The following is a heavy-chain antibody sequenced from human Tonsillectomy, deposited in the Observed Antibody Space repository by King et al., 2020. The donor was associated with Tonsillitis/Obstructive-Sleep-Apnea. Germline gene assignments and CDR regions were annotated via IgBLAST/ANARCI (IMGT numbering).Heavy chain of an antibody. J-gene: IGHJ4*02. Sequence: LQLQESGSGLVKPSQTLSLTCAVSGGSISSGGYSWSWIRQPPGKGLEWIGYIYHSGSTYYNPSLKSRVTISVDRSKNQFSLKLSSVTAADTAVYYCARTPSSGYRFDYWGQGTLVTVSS. CDR3: ARTPSSGYRFDY. V-gene: IGHV4-30-2*01. CDR2: IYHSGST. CDR1: GGSISSGGYS. D-gene: IGHD3-22*01.